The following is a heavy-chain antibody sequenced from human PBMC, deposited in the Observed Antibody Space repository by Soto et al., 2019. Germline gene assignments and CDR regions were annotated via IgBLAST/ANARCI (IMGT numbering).Heavy chain of an antibody. Sequence: GGSLRLSCAASGFTFSSYAMHWVRQAPGKGLEWVAVISYDGSNKYYADSVKGRFTISRDNSKNTLYLQMNSLRAEDTAVYYCARVGTTIFGVVIIHPGFDYWGQGTLVTVSS. CDR1: GFTFSSYA. J-gene: IGHJ4*02. D-gene: IGHD3-3*01. CDR3: ARVGTTIFGVVIIHPGFDY. V-gene: IGHV3-30-3*01. CDR2: ISYDGSNK.